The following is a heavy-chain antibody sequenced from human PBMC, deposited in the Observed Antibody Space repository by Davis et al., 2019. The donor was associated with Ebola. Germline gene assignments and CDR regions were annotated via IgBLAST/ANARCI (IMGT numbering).Heavy chain of an antibody. D-gene: IGHD3-10*01. CDR3: SERGSSV. Sequence: PSETLSLTCTVSGGSISTYYWNWIRQPPGKGLEWIGYIYYSGITNYNSSLASRATISVDTSKNQFSLKLTSVTAADTAMYYCSERGSSVWGQGTLVTVSS. J-gene: IGHJ4*02. CDR2: IYYSGIT. V-gene: IGHV4-59*03. CDR1: GGSISTYY.